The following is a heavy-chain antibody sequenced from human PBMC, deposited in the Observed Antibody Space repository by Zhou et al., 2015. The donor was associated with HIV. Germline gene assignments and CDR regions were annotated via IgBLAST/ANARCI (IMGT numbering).Heavy chain of an antibody. J-gene: IGHJ4*02. Sequence: QVQLGESGGGVVRPGKFLRLSCVASGFPFSSYGMHWVRQAPGRGLEWVAVISYDGRIKYYGDSVKGRFTISRDDSKNTVYLQMNSLKDEDTAVYYCARDDDTTSHYSLFHYWGPGTLVTVSS. D-gene: IGHD3-22*01. CDR3: ARDDDTTSHYSLFHY. CDR1: GFPFSSYG. CDR2: ISYDGRIK. V-gene: IGHV3-30*03.